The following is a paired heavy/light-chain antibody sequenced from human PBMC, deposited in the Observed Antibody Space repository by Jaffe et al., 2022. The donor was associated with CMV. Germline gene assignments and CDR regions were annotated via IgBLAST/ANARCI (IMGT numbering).Heavy chain of an antibody. Sequence: QVQLQESGPGLVKPSETLSLTCIVSGGSINNDFWSWIRQPPGKEMEWIGYISYTGSTNYNPSLKSRVTMSVDTSKSQFSLRLTSVTAADTAVYYCARGGGQQLKIGRNRLDYYYYMDVWGKGTTVTVSS. CDR1: GGSINNDF. D-gene: IGHD6-13*01. V-gene: IGHV4-59*01. CDR2: ISYTGST. J-gene: IGHJ6*03. CDR3: ARGGGQQLKIGRNRLDYYYYMDV.
Light chain of an antibody. J-gene: IGKJ4*01. CDR1: QSVGSN. CDR3: QQYNGWPLT. V-gene: IGKV3-15*01. CDR2: GAT. Sequence: EIVMTQSPATLSVSPGQTGTLSCRATQSVGSNLAWYQQKPGQAPRLLIFGATTRATGIPARFSGSGSGTQFTLTISGLQSEDLAVYYCQQYNGWPLTFGGGTKVEVK.